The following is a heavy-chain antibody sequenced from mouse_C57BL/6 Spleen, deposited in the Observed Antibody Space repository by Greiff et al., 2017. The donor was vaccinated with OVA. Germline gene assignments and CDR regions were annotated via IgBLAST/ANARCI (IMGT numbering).Heavy chain of an antibody. CDR1: GYTFTNYW. D-gene: IGHD2-3*01. CDR2: IYPGGGYT. V-gene: IGHV1-63*01. CDR3: SLYDEGAMDY. J-gene: IGHJ4*01. Sequence: QVQLQQSGAELVRPGTSVKMSCKASGYTFTNYWIGWAKQRPGHGLEWIGDIYPGGGYTNYNEKFKGKATLTADKSSSTAYMQFSSLTSEDSAIYYCSLYDEGAMDYWGQGTSVTVSS.